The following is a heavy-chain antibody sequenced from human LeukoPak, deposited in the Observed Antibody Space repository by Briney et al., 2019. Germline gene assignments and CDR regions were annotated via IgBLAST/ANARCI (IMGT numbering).Heavy chain of an antibody. V-gene: IGHV3-66*02. D-gene: IGHD5-18*01. J-gene: IGHJ3*02. CDR1: GFTVSSNY. CDR2: IYSGGST. CDR3: ASPDTAMVMDAFDI. Sequence: GGSLRLSCAASGFTVSSNYMSWVRQAPGKGLEWVSVIYSGGSTYYADSVKGRFTISRDNSKNTLYLQMNSLRAEDTAVYYCASPDTAMVMDAFDIWGQGTMVTASS.